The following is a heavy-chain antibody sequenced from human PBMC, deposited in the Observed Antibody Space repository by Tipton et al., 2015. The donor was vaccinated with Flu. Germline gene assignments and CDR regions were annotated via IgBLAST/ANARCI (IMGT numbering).Heavy chain of an antibody. Sequence: TLSLTCTVSGGSISSGDYYWSWIRQHPGKGLEWIGYIYYSGITSYNPSLKSRVAISVDMSENKFSLKLTSVTAADTAVYYCAMRSEYFYGSGTSYRYYGMDVWGQGTTVTGSS. CDR3: AMRSEYFYGSGTSYRYYGMDV. D-gene: IGHD3-10*01. V-gene: IGHV4-31*03. J-gene: IGHJ6*02. CDR1: GGSISSGDYY. CDR2: IYYSGIT.